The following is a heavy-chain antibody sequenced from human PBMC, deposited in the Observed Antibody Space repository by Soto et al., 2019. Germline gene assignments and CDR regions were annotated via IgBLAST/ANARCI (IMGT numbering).Heavy chain of an antibody. Sequence: PSETLSLTCTVSGGSISSSSYYWGWIRQPPGKGLEWIGSIYYSGSTNYNPSLKSRVTISVDTSKNQFSLKLSSVTAADTAVYYCARDTDGPYYYGSGSYGMDVWGQGTTVTVSS. J-gene: IGHJ6*02. CDR2: IYYSGST. V-gene: IGHV4-39*07. CDR1: GGSISSSSYY. D-gene: IGHD3-10*01. CDR3: ARDTDGPYYYGSGSYGMDV.